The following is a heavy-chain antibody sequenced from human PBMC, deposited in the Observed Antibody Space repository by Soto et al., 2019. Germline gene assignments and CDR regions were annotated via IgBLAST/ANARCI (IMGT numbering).Heavy chain of an antibody. CDR1: GDSVSSNSAA. V-gene: IGHV6-1*01. CDR3: GRGGRNDCSGGYSYLRAYNI. D-gene: IGHD2-15*01. Sequence: SQTLSLSCAISGDSVSSNSAAWNWIRQSPSRGLEWLGRTYYRAKWYNGYAVSVAIRISFNPDTSKNQFSLQLKYVTPEDMAVYNCGRGGRNDCSGGYSYLRAYNIWGQGTMVTDSS. J-gene: IGHJ3*02. CDR2: TYYRAKWYN.